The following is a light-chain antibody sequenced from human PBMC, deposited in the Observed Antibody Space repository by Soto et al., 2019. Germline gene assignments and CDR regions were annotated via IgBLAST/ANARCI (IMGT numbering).Light chain of an antibody. Sequence: SYELTQPPSVSVAPGQTARITCGGNNIGSKSVHWYQQKPCQAPVLVVYDDSDRPSGITERCSGSSSGNTATLTISRVEAGDAADYYCQVWDSSSDHLWVFGGGTKLTVL. CDR2: DDS. J-gene: IGLJ3*02. CDR1: NIGSKS. CDR3: QVWDSSSDHLWV. V-gene: IGLV3-21*02.